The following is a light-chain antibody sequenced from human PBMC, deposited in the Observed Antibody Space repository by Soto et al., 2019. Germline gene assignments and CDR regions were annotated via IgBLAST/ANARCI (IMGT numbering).Light chain of an antibody. CDR2: DVS. CDR1: SSDVGAYNH. Sequence: QSALTQPRSVSGSPGQSVTISCTGASSDVGAYNHVSWYQHHPGKAPKLMIYDVSKRPSGVPDRFSGSKSGNTASLTLSGLQAEDEADYYCCSYAGSSTYVFGSGTKVTV. CDR3: CSYAGSSTYV. J-gene: IGLJ1*01. V-gene: IGLV2-11*01.